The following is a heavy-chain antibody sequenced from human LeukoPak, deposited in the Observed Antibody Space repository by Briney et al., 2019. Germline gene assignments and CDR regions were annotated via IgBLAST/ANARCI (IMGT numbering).Heavy chain of an antibody. J-gene: IGHJ4*02. V-gene: IGHV3-74*01. CDR1: GLTFNSYW. CDR2: INSDGSST. CDR3: AREVGATKGFDY. Sequence: SGGSPRLSCAASGLTFNSYWMHWVRQAPGKGLVWVSRINSDGSSTSYADSVKGRFTISRDNAKNTLYLQMNSLRAEDTAVYYCAREVGATKGFDYWGQGTLVTVSS. D-gene: IGHD1-26*01.